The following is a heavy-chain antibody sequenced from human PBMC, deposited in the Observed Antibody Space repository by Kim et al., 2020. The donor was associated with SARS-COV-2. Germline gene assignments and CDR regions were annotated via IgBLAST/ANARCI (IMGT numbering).Heavy chain of an antibody. CDR3: ARDPGMLCTNGVCYNYFDL. CDR1: GYTFTGYY. D-gene: IGHD2-8*01. J-gene: IGHJ2*01. V-gene: IGHV1-2*02. Sequence: ASVKVSCKASGYTFTGYYMHWVRQAPGQGLEWMGWINPNSGGTNYAQKFQGRVTMTRDTSISTAYMELSRLRSDDTAVYYCARDPGMLCTNGVCYNYFDLWGRGTLVTVSS. CDR2: INPNSGGT.